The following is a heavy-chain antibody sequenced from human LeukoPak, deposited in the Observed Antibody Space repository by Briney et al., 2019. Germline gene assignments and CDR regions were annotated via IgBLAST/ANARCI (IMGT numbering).Heavy chain of an antibody. Sequence: GGSLRLSCAASGFTFSRYGMHWVRQAPGKGLEWVAVIWSDGSNKYYADSVKGRFTISRDNSKSTLYLQMNSLRAEDTAVYFCARDIDGYLDYWGQGTLVTVSS. J-gene: IGHJ4*02. CDR3: ARDIDGYLDY. CDR1: GFTFSRYG. D-gene: IGHD5-24*01. CDR2: IWSDGSNK. V-gene: IGHV3-33*01.